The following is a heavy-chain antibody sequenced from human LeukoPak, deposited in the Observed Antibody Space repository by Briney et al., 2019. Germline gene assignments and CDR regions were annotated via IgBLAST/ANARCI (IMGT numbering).Heavy chain of an antibody. Sequence: PGGSLRLSCAASGFTFSSYWMSWVRQAPGKGLEWVANIKQDGSEKYYVDSVKGRFTISRDNAKNSLYLQMNSLRAEDTAVYYCARAATVTTSSAFDIWGQGTMVTVSS. V-gene: IGHV3-7*01. CDR1: GFTFSSYW. D-gene: IGHD4-17*01. CDR2: IKQDGSEK. CDR3: ARAATVTTSSAFDI. J-gene: IGHJ3*02.